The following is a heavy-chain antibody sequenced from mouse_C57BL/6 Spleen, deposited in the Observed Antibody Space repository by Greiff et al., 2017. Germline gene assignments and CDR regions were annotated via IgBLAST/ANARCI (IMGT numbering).Heavy chain of an antibody. Sequence: VQLQQPGAELVKPGASVKMSCKASGYTFTSYWITWVKQRPGQGLEWIGDIYPGSGSTNYNEKFKSKATLTVDTSSSTAYMPLSRLTSEDSAVYYGALESSGFYYYAMDYWGQGTSVTVSS. J-gene: IGHJ4*01. CDR1: GYTFTSYW. D-gene: IGHD3-2*02. CDR3: ALESSGFYYYAMDY. V-gene: IGHV1-55*01. CDR2: IYPGSGST.